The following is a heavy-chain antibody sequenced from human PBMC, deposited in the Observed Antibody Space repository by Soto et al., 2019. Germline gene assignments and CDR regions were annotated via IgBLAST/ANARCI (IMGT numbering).Heavy chain of an antibody. Sequence: GGSLRLSCAASGFTFSDYAMNWVRRAPGKGLDWVSYISSDSSAIFYGDSVKGRFTISRDNAKNSLFLQMNNLRVEDTAVFFCAKSLVPAANNYYYMDVWGKGTTVTVSS. CDR2: ISSDSSAI. D-gene: IGHD2-2*01. CDR1: GFTFSDYA. CDR3: AKSLVPAANNYYYMDV. J-gene: IGHJ6*03. V-gene: IGHV3-48*01.